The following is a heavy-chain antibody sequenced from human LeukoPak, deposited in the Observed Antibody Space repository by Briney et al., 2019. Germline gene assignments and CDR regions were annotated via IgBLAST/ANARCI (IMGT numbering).Heavy chain of an antibody. Sequence: ASVKVSCKASGYTFTSYDINWVRQTTGQGLEWMGWMNPNSGNTGYAQKFQGRVTMTRNTSISTAYMELNSLRSEDTAVYYCARGPLYYYDSSGRLGYWGQGTLVTVSS. V-gene: IGHV1-8*01. CDR2: MNPNSGNT. J-gene: IGHJ4*02. CDR3: ARGPLYYYDSSGRLGY. CDR1: GYTFTSYD. D-gene: IGHD3-22*01.